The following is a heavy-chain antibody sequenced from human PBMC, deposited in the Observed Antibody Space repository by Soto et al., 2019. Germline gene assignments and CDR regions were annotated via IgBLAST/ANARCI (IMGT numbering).Heavy chain of an antibody. CDR2: IYYSGST. CDR1: GGSISSGGYY. D-gene: IGHD3-22*01. J-gene: IGHJ5*01. CDR3: ARAYYDDSSDDYYIVWFDS. Sequence: PSETLSLTCTVSGGSISSGGYYWSWIRQHPGKGLEWIGYIYYSGSTYYNPSLKSRLTISVDTSKNQFSLKLSSVTAADTAVYYCARAYYDDSSDDYYIVWFDSWGQGTLVTVSS. V-gene: IGHV4-31*03.